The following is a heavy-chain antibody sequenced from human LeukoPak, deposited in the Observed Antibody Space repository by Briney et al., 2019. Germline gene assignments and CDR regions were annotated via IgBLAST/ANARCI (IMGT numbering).Heavy chain of an antibody. Sequence: PGGSLRLSCAASGFTFDDYAMHWVRQAPGKGLEWVSDISWNSGSIGYADSVKGRFTISRDNAKNSLYLQMNSLRAEDTALYYCAKGYYTGPQVDWGQGTLVTVSS. D-gene: IGHD3-3*01. CDR3: AKGYYTGPQVD. CDR1: GFTFDDYA. J-gene: IGHJ4*02. V-gene: IGHV3-9*01. CDR2: ISWNSGSI.